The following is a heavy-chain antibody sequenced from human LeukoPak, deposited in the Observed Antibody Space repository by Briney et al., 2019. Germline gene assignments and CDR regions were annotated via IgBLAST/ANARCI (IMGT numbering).Heavy chain of an antibody. J-gene: IGHJ4*02. CDR2: ISYDRSNK. D-gene: IGHD1-26*01. V-gene: IGHV3-30*04. CDR1: GFTFSSYT. Sequence: GRSLRLSCAASGFTFSSYTMHWVRQAPGKGLEWVALISYDRSNKYNADSLKGRFTISRDNSKNTLYLQMNSLTAEDTAVYYCVRSWEVLQNFDYWGQGTLGTVSS. CDR3: VRSWEVLQNFDY.